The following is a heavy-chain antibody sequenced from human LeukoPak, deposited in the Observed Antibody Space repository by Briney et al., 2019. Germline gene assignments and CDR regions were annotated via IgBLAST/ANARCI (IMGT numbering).Heavy chain of an antibody. CDR2: ISYDGSNK. CDR3: ARDRGCSSTSCYPHYYYYYGMDV. J-gene: IGHJ6*02. CDR1: GFTFSSYA. D-gene: IGHD2-2*01. Sequence: TGRSLRLSRAASGFTFSSYAMHWVRQAPGKGLEWVAVISYDGSNKYYADSVKGRFTISRDNSKNTLYLQMNSLRAEDTAVYYCARDRGCSSTSCYPHYYYYYGMDVWGQGTTVTVSS. V-gene: IGHV3-30-3*01.